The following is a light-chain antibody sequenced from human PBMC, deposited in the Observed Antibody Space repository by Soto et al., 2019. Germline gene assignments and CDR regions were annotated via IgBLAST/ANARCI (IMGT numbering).Light chain of an antibody. CDR1: QSVSTNF. V-gene: IGKV3-20*01. CDR3: QQYGRTSWT. Sequence: EIVLTQSPGTLSLSPGEGATLSCRASQSVSTNFFAWYQQKPGQAPRLLIYGASTRSTGIPDRFSGSGSGKYFTLTISRLEHEDFAVYYCQQYGRTSWTFGQGTKVEIK. J-gene: IGKJ1*01. CDR2: GAS.